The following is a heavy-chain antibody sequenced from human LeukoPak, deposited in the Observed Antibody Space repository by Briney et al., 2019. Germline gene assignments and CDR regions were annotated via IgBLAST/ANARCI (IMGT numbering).Heavy chain of an antibody. CDR3: ARAPRITIFGVVPNWFDP. V-gene: IGHV4-30-2*01. CDR2: IYHSGST. CDR1: GGSISSGGYS. Sequence: TLSLTCPVSGGSISSGGYSWSWIRQPPGKGLEWIGYIYHSGSTYYNPSLKSRVTISVDRSKNQFSLKLSSVTAADTAVYYCARAPRITIFGVVPNWFDPWGQGTLVTVSS. J-gene: IGHJ5*02. D-gene: IGHD3-3*01.